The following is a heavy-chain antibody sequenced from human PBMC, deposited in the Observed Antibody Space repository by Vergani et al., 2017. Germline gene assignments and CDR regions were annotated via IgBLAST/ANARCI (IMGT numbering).Heavy chain of an antibody. CDR3: ARAPVYYDILTGYYMKRFVDY. Sequence: QVQLVQSGAEVKKPGASVKVSCKASGYTFTSYDINWVRQATGQGLEWMGWMNPNSGNTGYAQKFQGRVTITRNTSISTAYMELSSLRSEDTAVYYCARAPVYYDILTGYYMKRFVDYWGQGTLVTVSS. V-gene: IGHV1-8*03. D-gene: IGHD3-9*01. J-gene: IGHJ4*02. CDR1: GYTFTSYD. CDR2: MNPNSGNT.